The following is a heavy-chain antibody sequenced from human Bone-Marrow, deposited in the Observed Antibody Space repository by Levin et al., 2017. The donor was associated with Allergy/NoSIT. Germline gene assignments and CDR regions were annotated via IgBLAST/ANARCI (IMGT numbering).Heavy chain of an antibody. Sequence: SQTLSLPCSVSGGSVRGANYYWSWIRQPPGKRLEWIGYISYSGSTTYSPSLESRVTISLGASENQFSLRLNSLTAADTAVYYCARDHGDSSDAFAIWGQGTMVTVSS. J-gene: IGHJ3*02. CDR1: GGSVRGANYY. CDR3: ARDHGDSSDAFAI. CDR2: ISYSGST. V-gene: IGHV4-61*01. D-gene: IGHD4-17*01.